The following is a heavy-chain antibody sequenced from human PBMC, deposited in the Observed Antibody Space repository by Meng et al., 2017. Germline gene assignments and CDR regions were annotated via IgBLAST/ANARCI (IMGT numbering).Heavy chain of an antibody. Sequence: ESLKISCAASGFTFSSYAMSWVRQAPGKGLEWVSAISGSGGSTYYADSVKGRFTISRDNSRNTLYLQMNSLRAEDTAVYYCAKDPRPLSDSSGYYVDYWGQGTLVTVSS. CDR2: ISGSGGST. V-gene: IGHV3-23*01. CDR3: AKDPRPLSDSSGYYVDY. CDR1: GFTFSSYA. D-gene: IGHD3-22*01. J-gene: IGHJ4*02.